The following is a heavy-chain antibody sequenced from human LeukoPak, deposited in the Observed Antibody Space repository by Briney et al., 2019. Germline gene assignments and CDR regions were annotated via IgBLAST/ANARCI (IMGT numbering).Heavy chain of an antibody. CDR3: ARTYCTSTSCYAPFDY. J-gene: IGHJ4*02. Sequence: SETLSLTCTVSGGSISSYYWSWIRQPPGKGLEWIGYIYYSGSTNYNPSLKSRVTISVDTSKNQFSLKLSSVTAADTAVYYCARTYCTSTSCYAPFDYWGQGTLVAVSS. CDR2: IYYSGST. V-gene: IGHV4-59*12. CDR1: GGSISSYY. D-gene: IGHD2-2*01.